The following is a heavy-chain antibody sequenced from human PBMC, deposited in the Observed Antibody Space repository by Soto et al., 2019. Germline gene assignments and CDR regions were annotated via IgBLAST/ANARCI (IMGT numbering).Heavy chain of an antibody. CDR3: ARRWRYSGYDLEFAP. J-gene: IGHJ5*02. V-gene: IGHV5-51*01. Sequence: GESLRISCKGSGYSFTSYWIGWVRQMPGKGLEWMGIIYPGDSDTRYSPSFQGQVTISASKSISTAYLQWSSLKASDTAMYYCARRWRYSGYDLEFAPWGQGTLVTVSS. CDR2: IYPGDSDT. D-gene: IGHD5-12*01. CDR1: GYSFTSYW.